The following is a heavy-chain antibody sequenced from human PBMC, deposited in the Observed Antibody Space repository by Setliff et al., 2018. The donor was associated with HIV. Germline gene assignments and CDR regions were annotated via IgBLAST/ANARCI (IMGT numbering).Heavy chain of an antibody. CDR1: GFTFSTYA. CDR3: ARCAAGPYCRNSFDF. Sequence: GGSLRLSCAASGFTFSTYAMSWVRQAPGKGLEWVSGISGSGGSTYYADSVKGRFTISRDNSKNSLDLELNYLNDEDTAVYYCARCAAGPYCRNSFDFWGRGTLVTVSS. J-gene: IGHJ4*02. V-gene: IGHV3-23*01. CDR2: ISGSGGST. D-gene: IGHD1-26*01.